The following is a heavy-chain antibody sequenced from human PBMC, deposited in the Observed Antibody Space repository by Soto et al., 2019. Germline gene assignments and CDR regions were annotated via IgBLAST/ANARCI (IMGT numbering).Heavy chain of an antibody. CDR3: ARLRFLEWLRYYYYGMDV. CDR1: GGSFSGYY. Sequence: SETLSLTCAVYGGSFSGYYWSWIRQPPGKGLEWIGEINHSGSTNYNPSLKSRVTISVDTSKNQFSLKLSSVTAADTAVYYCARLRFLEWLRYYYYGMDVWGQGTTVTVSS. CDR2: INHSGST. D-gene: IGHD3-3*01. V-gene: IGHV4-34*01. J-gene: IGHJ6*02.